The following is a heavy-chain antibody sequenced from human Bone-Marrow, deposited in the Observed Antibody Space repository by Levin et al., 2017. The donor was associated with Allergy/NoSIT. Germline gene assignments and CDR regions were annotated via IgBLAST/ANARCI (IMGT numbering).Heavy chain of an antibody. CDR3: ARHERDCASASATCYEETWFDP. CDR1: GGSISSCTHN. D-gene: IGHD2-2*01. V-gene: IGHV4-39*01. J-gene: IGHJ5*02. Sequence: ASETLSLTCTASGGSISSCTHNWGRIRQPPGMGLEWIGNIYYRGSRYYNPSLKSRATISVDTSKNQFSLKQNSVTAADTAVYYCARHERDCASASATCYEETWFDPWGQGTLVTVSS. CDR2: IYYRGSR.